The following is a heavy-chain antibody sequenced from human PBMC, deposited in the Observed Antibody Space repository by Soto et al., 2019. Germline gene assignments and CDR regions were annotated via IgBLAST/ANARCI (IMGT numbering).Heavy chain of an antibody. D-gene: IGHD1-26*01. CDR2: IGGGNTDR. Sequence: DVQLLESGGGLVQPGGSLTLSCAASRFIFSDYAMNWVRQAPGKGLEWVSSIGGGNTDRYYADSVKGRFIVSRDNSKNTMNLQMNSLRDDDAAVYYCAKDEVSYNGKWDWFDSWGQGTLVTVSS. CDR3: AKDEVSYNGKWDWFDS. J-gene: IGHJ5*01. V-gene: IGHV3-23*01. CDR1: RFIFSDYA.